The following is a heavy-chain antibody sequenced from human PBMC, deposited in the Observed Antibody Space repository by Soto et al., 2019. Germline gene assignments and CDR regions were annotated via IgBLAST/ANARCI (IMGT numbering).Heavy chain of an antibody. V-gene: IGHV3-7*03. D-gene: IGHD2-21*01. CDR2: IKQDGSEK. CDR3: ARLGGDGYKPFDY. Sequence: EVQLWDSGEGWFHLGGSRRPSVAASGFPFSSNWMSWFRKAQGRGLEWVANIKQDGSEKYYVDSVKGRFTISRDNAKNSLYLQMNSLRAEDTAVYYCARLGGDGYKPFDYWGQGTLVTVSS. CDR1: GFPFSSNW. J-gene: IGHJ4*02.